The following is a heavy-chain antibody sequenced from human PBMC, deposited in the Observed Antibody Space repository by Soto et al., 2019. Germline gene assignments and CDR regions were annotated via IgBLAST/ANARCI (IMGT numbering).Heavy chain of an antibody. D-gene: IGHD3-3*01. CDR1: GFTFSSYG. V-gene: IGHV3-33*01. CDR2: IWYDGSNK. J-gene: IGHJ6*02. CDR3: ARGTPVWSGYYYYYYGMDV. Sequence: GGSLRLSFAASGFTFSSYGMHWVRQAPGKGLEWVAVIWYDGSNKYYADSVKGRFTISRDNSKNTLYLQMNSLRAEDTAVYYCARGTPVWSGYYYYYYGMDVWGQGTTVTVS.